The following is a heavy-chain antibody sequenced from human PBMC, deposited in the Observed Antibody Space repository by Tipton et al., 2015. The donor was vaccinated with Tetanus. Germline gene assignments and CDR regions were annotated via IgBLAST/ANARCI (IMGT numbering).Heavy chain of an antibody. Sequence: SLRLSCAASGFTFRNYAMTWVRQAPGKGLEWVSAISGSGDSTYYADSVKGRFTISRDNSKNTLYLQMNSLRAEDTAVYYCAKDFNAWLSVWDYWGQGPLVTVSS. J-gene: IGHJ4*02. V-gene: IGHV3-23*01. CDR2: ISGSGDST. CDR3: AKDFNAWLSVWDY. CDR1: GFTFRNYA. D-gene: IGHD5-24*01.